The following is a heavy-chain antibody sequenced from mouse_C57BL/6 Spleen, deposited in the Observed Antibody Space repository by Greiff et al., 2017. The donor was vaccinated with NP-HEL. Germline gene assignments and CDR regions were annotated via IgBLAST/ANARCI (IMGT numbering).Heavy chain of an antibody. CDR3: ARTFFYYGSSSAMDY. CDR2: ISSGSSTI. V-gene: IGHV5-17*01. CDR1: GFTFSDYG. Sequence: EVQVVESGGGLVKPGGSLKLSCAASGFTFSDYGMHWVRQAPEKGLEWVAYISSGSSTIYYADTVKGRFTISRDNAKNTLFLQMTSLRSEDTAMYYCARTFFYYGSSSAMDYWGQGTSVTVSS. J-gene: IGHJ4*01. D-gene: IGHD1-1*01.